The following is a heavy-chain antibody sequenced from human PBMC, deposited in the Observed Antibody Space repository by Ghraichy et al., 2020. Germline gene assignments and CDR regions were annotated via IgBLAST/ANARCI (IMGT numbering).Heavy chain of an antibody. CDR1: GGSISSYY. Sequence: SETLSLTCTVSGGSISSYYWSWIRQPPGKGLEWIGYIYYSGSTNYNPSLKSRVTISVDTSKNQFSLKLSSVTAADTAVYYCARVRYSGYDYFPDYWGQGTLVTVSS. V-gene: IGHV4-59*01. J-gene: IGHJ4*02. D-gene: IGHD5-12*01. CDR3: ARVRYSGYDYFPDY. CDR2: IYYSGST.